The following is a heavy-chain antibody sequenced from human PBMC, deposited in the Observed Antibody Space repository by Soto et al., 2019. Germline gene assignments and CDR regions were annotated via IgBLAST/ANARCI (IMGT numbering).Heavy chain of an antibody. CDR3: ARGITGYYDSSGYYFKY. J-gene: IGHJ4*02. CDR1: GGTFSSYA. CDR2: IIPIFGTA. Sequence: SVKVSCKASGGTFSSYAISWVRQVPGQGLEWMGGIIPIFGTANYAQKFQGRVTITADESTSTAYMELSSLRSEDTAVYYCARGITGYYDSSGYYFKYWGQGTLVTVSS. V-gene: IGHV1-69*13. D-gene: IGHD3-22*01.